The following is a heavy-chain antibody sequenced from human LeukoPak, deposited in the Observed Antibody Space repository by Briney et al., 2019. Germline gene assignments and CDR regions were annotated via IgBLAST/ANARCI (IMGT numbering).Heavy chain of an antibody. Sequence: PGGSLRLSCAASGFTFSTYWMQWVRQAPGKGLVWVSRIKTDGSSTSYADSVKGRFTISGDNAKNTLYLQMNSLRAEDTAVYYCARGGWFIVDYWGQGTLVTVSS. CDR1: GFTFSTYW. CDR2: IKTDGSST. V-gene: IGHV3-74*01. D-gene: IGHD3-10*01. J-gene: IGHJ4*02. CDR3: ARGGWFIVDY.